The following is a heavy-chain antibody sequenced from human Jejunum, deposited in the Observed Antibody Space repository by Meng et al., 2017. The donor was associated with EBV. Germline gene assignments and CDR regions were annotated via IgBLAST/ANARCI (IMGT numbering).Heavy chain of an antibody. V-gene: IGHV1-18*01. D-gene: IGHD5-24*01. J-gene: IGHJ4*02. CDR3: ARDRSNSDY. Sequence: QVQLVQSGAEVKKPGASVKVSCKASGYDFINSGISWVRQAPGQGLEWMGWISVYRGNTNYAQRFQDRVTLTTNTSTSTVYMELRSLTSDDTVVYYCARDRSNSDYWGQGTLVTVSS. CDR2: ISVYRGNT. CDR1: GYDFINSG.